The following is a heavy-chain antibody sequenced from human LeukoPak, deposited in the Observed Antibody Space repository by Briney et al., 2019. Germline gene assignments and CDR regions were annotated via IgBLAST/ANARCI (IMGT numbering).Heavy chain of an antibody. Sequence: PSETLSLTCSVSGGSISSYYWSWIRQPPGKGLEWIGYISDSGSANYNPSLKSRVTISVDTSKNQFSLKLSSVTAADTAVYYCARRGTMVRGWWFDPWGQGTLVTVSS. J-gene: IGHJ5*02. D-gene: IGHD3-10*01. CDR1: GGSISSYY. CDR2: ISDSGSA. CDR3: ARRGTMVRGWWFDP. V-gene: IGHV4-59*12.